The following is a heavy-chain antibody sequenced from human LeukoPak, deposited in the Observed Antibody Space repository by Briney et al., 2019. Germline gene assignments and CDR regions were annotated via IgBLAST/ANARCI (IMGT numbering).Heavy chain of an antibody. CDR1: GGSISSSSYY. CDR2: IYYSGST. Sequence: SETLSLTCTVSGGSISSSSYYWGWIRQPPGKGLEWIGSIYYSGSTYYNPSLKSRVTISVDTSKNQFSLKLSSVTAADTAVYYCARDYSSGYYNGDAFDIWGQGTMVTVSS. CDR3: ARDYSSGYYNGDAFDI. V-gene: IGHV4-39*07. D-gene: IGHD3-22*01. J-gene: IGHJ3*02.